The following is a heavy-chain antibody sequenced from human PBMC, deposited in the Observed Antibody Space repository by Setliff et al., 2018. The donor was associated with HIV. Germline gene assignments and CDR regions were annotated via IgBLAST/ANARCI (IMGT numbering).Heavy chain of an antibody. Sequence: PGGSLRLSCAASGFTFSSHSMNWVRQAPGKGLEWVSYISSSSSTIYYADSVKGRFTISRDNAKNSLYLQMNSLRAEDTAVYYCARDPSDSSGYYVYDAFDIWGQGTMVTVSS. V-gene: IGHV3-48*01. D-gene: IGHD3-22*01. CDR2: ISSSSSTI. CDR3: ARDPSDSSGYYVYDAFDI. CDR1: GFTFSSHS. J-gene: IGHJ3*02.